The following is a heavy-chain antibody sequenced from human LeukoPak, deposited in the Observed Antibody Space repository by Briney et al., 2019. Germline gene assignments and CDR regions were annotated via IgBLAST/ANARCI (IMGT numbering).Heavy chain of an antibody. CDR3: AKLKGDYGSGNYVDR. CDR1: GFTFSSYA. CDR2: ISGSGGST. D-gene: IGHD3-10*01. V-gene: IGHV3-23*01. Sequence: QPGGSLRLSCAASGFTFSSYAMSWVRQAPGKGLEWVSAISGSGGSTYYADSVKGRFTISRDNSKNTLYLQMNSLRAADSAIYYCAKLKGDYGSGNYVDRWGQGTLVVVSS. J-gene: IGHJ5*02.